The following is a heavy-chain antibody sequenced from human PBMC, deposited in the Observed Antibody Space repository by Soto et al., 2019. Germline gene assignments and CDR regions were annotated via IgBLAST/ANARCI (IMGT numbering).Heavy chain of an antibody. Sequence: QVQLVQSGAEVKKPGASVKVSCKASGYTFTSYDINWVRQATGQGLEWMRWMNPNSGNTGYAQKLRGRVTLTRNTPISTAYMQLSSLRSEDTAVYYCARERTGTASMDVWGQGTTVTVSS. D-gene: IGHD1-1*01. J-gene: IGHJ6*02. CDR3: ARERTGTASMDV. CDR2: MNPNSGNT. CDR1: GYTFTSYD. V-gene: IGHV1-8*01.